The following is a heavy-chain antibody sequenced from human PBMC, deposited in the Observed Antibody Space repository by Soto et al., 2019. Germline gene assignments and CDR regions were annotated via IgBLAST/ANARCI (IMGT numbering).Heavy chain of an antibody. CDR2: ISGSGDST. CDR3: ASGRGRSFYYGMDV. J-gene: IGHJ6*02. CDR1: RFTFSSYA. D-gene: IGHD1-26*01. Sequence: EVQLLESGGGLVQPGGSLRLSCAASRFTFSSYAMTWVRQAPGKGLVWVSAISGSGDSTYYAGSVKGRFTISRDNSKNTLYLQMNSLRAEDTAVYYCASGRGRSFYYGMDVWGQGTTVTVSS. V-gene: IGHV3-23*01.